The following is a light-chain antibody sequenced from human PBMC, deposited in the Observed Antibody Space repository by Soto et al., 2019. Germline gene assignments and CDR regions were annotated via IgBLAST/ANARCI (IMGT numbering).Light chain of an antibody. CDR1: QGISSY. CDR2: AAS. V-gene: IGKV1-9*01. J-gene: IGKJ4*01. Sequence: DIQLTQSPSFLSASVGDRVTITCRANQGISSYLAWYQVKPGRAPKLLIYAASTLQSGVPPRFSGSGSGTEFTLTISSLQPEDFATYYCLQVNSYPLTFGGGTKVEIK. CDR3: LQVNSYPLT.